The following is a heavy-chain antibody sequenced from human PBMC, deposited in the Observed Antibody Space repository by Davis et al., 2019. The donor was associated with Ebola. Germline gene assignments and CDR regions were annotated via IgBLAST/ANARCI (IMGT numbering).Heavy chain of an antibody. J-gene: IGHJ4*02. CDR1: GVSISRHY. Sequence: PSETLSLTCTVSGVSISRHYWSWIRQPPGKRLEWIGSIYYTGNAYYNFSLASRATISVDTSKNQFSLKLTSVTAADTAMYYCSERGSSVWGQGTLVTVSS. V-gene: IGHV4-59*03. D-gene: IGHD3-10*01. CDR3: SERGSSV. CDR2: IYYTGNA.